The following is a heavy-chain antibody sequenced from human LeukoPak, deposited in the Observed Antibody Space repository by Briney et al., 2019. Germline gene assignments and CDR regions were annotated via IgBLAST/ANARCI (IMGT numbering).Heavy chain of an antibody. J-gene: IGHJ3*02. CDR2: ISDSGDST. Sequence: QSGGSLRLSCAASGFDFSSYGMSWVRQAPGKGLEWVSGISDSGDSTYYADSVKGRFTISRDISKNTLFLQMNSLRAEDTAVYYCAKIQGWFNAAFHIGGQGTMVTVSS. D-gene: IGHD6-19*01. V-gene: IGHV3-23*01. CDR3: AKIQGWFNAAFHI. CDR1: GFDFSSYG.